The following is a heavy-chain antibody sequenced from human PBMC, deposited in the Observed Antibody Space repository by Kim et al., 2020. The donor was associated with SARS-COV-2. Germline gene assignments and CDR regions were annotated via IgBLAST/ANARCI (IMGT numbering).Heavy chain of an antibody. CDR1: GYTFTSYD. V-gene: IGHV1-8*01. CDR2: MNPNSGNT. Sequence: ASVKVSCKASGYTFTSYDINWVRQATGQGLEWMGRMNPNSGNTGYAQKFQGRVTMTRNTSISTVYMELSRLRSEDTTVYYCARGLVWGGSYVRRPLDYWGQGTLVTVSS. CDR3: ARGLVWGGSYVRRPLDY. J-gene: IGHJ4*02. D-gene: IGHD1-26*01.